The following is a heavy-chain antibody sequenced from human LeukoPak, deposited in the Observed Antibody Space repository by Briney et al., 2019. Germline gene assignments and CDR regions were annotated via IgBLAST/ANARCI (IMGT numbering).Heavy chain of an antibody. D-gene: IGHD3-22*01. CDR3: ARGVDGYSS. CDR1: GFTFNNYA. CDR2: IMISGDDT. V-gene: IGHV3-23*01. Sequence: GGSLRLSCAGSGFTFNNYAMSWVRQTPRKGLEWVSTIMISGDDTYYADPVKGRFTISRDNSKNTLYLQMNSLRAEDTAVYYCARGVDGYSSWGQGTLVTVSS. J-gene: IGHJ5*02.